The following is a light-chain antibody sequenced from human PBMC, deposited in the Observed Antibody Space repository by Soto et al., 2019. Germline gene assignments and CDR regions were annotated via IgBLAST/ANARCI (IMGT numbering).Light chain of an antibody. CDR1: QGISNY. CDR3: QKYNSAPWT. CDR2: AAS. Sequence: SQMTQSPSSLSASVGDRVTITCRARQGISNYLAWYQQKPGKVPNLLIYAASTLQSEVPSRFSGSGTVTDFTLTISSLQPEEFVTYYRQKYNSAPWTFGQGTEVDIK. V-gene: IGKV1-27*01. J-gene: IGKJ1*01.